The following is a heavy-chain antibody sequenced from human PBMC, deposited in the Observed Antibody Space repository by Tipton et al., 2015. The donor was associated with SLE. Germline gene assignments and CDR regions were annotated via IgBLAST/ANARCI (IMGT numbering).Heavy chain of an antibody. CDR1: GYTFTDFN. J-gene: IGHJ4*02. CDR2: INLNSGAT. D-gene: IGHD3-3*01. Sequence: QSGAEVKKPGASVKVSCKASGYTFTDFNLHWVRQAPGQGLEWVGRINLNSGATICAQQFRGRVTMTRDTSVMTGYMDLSSLRSDDTAVYYCAALEGLHLEGGLDYWGQGTLLTVSS. CDR3: AALEGLHLEGGLDY. V-gene: IGHV1-2*06.